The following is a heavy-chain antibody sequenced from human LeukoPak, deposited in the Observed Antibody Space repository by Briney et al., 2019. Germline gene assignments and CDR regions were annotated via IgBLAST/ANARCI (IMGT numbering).Heavy chain of an antibody. CDR3: AKGVRDYDILTGFTLAGYFDL. V-gene: IGHV3-23*01. Sequence: PGGSLRLSCAASGITFSSYAMSWVRQAPGKGLEWVSGISGNGADIYYADSVKGRFTISRDFSKNTLSLQMSSLRAEDTAVYYCAKGVRDYDILTGFTLAGYFDLWGRGTLVTVSS. D-gene: IGHD3-9*01. J-gene: IGHJ2*01. CDR1: GITFSSYA. CDR2: ISGNGADI.